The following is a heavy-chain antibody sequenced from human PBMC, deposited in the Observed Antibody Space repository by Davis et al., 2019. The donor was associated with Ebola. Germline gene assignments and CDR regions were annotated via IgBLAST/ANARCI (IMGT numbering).Heavy chain of an antibody. Sequence: GESLMISCAASGFTFSNAWMSWVRQAPGKGLEWVGRIKSKTDGGTTDYAAPVKGRFTISRDDSKNTLYLQMNSLKTEDTAVYYCTTQTLIAVAGTFWSWGQGTLVTVSS. J-gene: IGHJ4*02. CDR2: IKSKTDGGTT. D-gene: IGHD6-19*01. V-gene: IGHV3-15*01. CDR1: GFTFSNAW. CDR3: TTQTLIAVAGTFWS.